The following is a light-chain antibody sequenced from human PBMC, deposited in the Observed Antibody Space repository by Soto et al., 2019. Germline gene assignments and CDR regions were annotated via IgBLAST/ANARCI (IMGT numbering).Light chain of an antibody. J-gene: IGKJ4*01. CDR2: HAS. V-gene: IGKV1-33*01. CDR3: QQCDDVPLT. Sequence: DIQMTQSPPSLSASVGDRVTITCQASQDITNSLNWYQQKPGKAPKLFIYHASNLESGVPSRFSGIGFGTHFSLIISSLQPEDIATYFCQQCDDVPLTFGGGTKVEIK. CDR1: QDITNS.